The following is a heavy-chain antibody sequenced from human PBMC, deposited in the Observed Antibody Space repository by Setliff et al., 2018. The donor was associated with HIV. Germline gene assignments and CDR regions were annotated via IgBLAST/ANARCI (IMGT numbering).Heavy chain of an antibody. Sequence: PSETLSLTCAVSGFSISSRYYWGGIRQSPGKGLEWIGRIYTSGSTNYNPSLKRRVTISVDTSKNQFSLKLSSVTAADTAVYYCARRRDGYNSAPWRNDYWGQGTLVTVSS. CDR2: IYTSGST. J-gene: IGHJ4*02. CDR1: GFSISSRYY. CDR3: ARRRDGYNSAPWRNDY. V-gene: IGHV4-38-2*01. D-gene: IGHD5-12*01.